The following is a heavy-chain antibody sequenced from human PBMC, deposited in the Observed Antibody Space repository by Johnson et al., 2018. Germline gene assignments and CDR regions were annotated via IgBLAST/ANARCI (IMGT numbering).Heavy chain of an antibody. D-gene: IGHD3-3*01. CDR1: GFTFSRYW. CDR3: ARDGTTISL. V-gene: IGHV3-7*01. CDR2: IKQDGSES. J-gene: IGHJ4*02. Sequence: VQLVESGGGLVQPGGSLRLSCAASGFTFSRYWMSWVRQAPGQGLEWLANIKQDGSESYYVDSVKGRFTSSRDNAKNSLYLQMNSLRAEYTAVYYCARDGTTISLWGQGTLVTVSS.